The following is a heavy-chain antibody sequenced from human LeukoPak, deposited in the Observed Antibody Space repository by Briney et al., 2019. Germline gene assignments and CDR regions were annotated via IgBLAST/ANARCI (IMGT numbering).Heavy chain of an antibody. Sequence: SVKVSCKASGGTFSSYAISWVRQAPGQGLEWMGGIIPIFGTANYAQKFQGRVTITADKSTSTAYMELSSLRSEDTAVYYCARVRRDTSLWYFDYWGQGTLVTVSS. CDR3: ARVRRDTSLWYFDY. CDR1: GGTFSSYA. V-gene: IGHV1-69*06. D-gene: IGHD2-21*01. J-gene: IGHJ4*02. CDR2: IIPIFGTA.